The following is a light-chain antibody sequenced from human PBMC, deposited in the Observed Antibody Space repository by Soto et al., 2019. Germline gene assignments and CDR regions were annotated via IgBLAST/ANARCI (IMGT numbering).Light chain of an antibody. V-gene: IGKV1-39*01. CDR3: QQTYSFPTT. CDR2: VAS. Sequence: DIQMTQSPSSLSASVGDRVTITCRASQSISSYLNWYQQKPGKAPELLIYVASTLQSGVPSRFSGSASGTDFTLAINSLQPEDFATYYCQQTYSFPTTFGQGTKVEL. CDR1: QSISSY. J-gene: IGKJ1*01.